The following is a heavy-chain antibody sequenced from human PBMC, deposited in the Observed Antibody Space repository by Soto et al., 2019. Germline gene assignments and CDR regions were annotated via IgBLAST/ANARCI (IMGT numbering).Heavy chain of an antibody. D-gene: IGHD2-15*01. CDR3: ARFLAVAAHQGGRFDP. Sequence: ASVNVSCKASGYTFTDYYLHWVRQAPGQGLEWMGWINPNSGGSNYAEKFQGRITMSRDTSINTAYMDLSSLTSDDTAVYFCARFLAVAAHQGGRFDPWGQGTLVTVSS. CDR1: GYTFTDYY. V-gene: IGHV1-2*02. J-gene: IGHJ5*02. CDR2: INPNSGGS.